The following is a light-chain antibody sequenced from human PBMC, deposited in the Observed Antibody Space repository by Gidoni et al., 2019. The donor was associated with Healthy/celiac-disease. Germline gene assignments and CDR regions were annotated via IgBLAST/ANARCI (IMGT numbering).Light chain of an antibody. Sequence: DIQMTQSPSTLSASVGDRVTITCRASQSISSWLAWYQQKPGKAPKLLIYKAFSLESGVPSRFSGSGSGTEFTLTLSSLQPDDFATYYCQQYNRYSGTFGQGTKVEIK. CDR3: QQYNRYSGT. V-gene: IGKV1-5*03. CDR2: KAF. J-gene: IGKJ1*01. CDR1: QSISSW.